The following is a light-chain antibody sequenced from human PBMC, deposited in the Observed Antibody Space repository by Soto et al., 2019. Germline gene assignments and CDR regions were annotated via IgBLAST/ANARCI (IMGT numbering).Light chain of an antibody. J-gene: IGLJ1*01. V-gene: IGLV2-14*03. Sequence: QSALTQPASVSGSPGQSIAISCTGVRTDVDGYDYVSWYQQHPGQAPQLIIYDVYNLPSGVSLRFSGSKSGDTASLTISGLQAEDEADYYCTSYTSSTPFYVFGTGTKVTVL. CDR2: DVY. CDR1: RTDVDGYDY. CDR3: TSYTSSTPFYV.